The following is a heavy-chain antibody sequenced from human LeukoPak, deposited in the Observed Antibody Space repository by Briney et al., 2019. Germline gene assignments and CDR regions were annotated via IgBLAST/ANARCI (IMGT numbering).Heavy chain of an antibody. D-gene: IGHD2-21*01. CDR2: INPNSGGT. CDR1: GYSFTDYY. CDR3: ARADRLHGGPYLIGP. Sequence: ASVRVSCKTSGYSFTDYYMHWVRQAPGQGLEWMGWINPNSGGTSSEQKFHGRVTMTRGTSITTVYMEVSWLTSDDTAIYYCARADRLHGGPYLIGPWGQGTLVTVSS. J-gene: IGHJ5*02. V-gene: IGHV1-2*02.